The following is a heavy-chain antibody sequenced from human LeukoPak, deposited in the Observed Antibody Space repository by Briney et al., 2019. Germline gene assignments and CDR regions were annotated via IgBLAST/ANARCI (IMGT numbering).Heavy chain of an antibody. CDR2: ISGSGGST. Sequence: PGGSLRLSCAASGFTVSSNYMSWVRQAPGKGLEWVSAISGSGGSTYYADSVKGRFTISRDNSKNTLYLQMNSLRAEDTAVYYCAAQPITPTNWFDPWGQGTLVTVSS. CDR1: GFTVSSNY. CDR3: AAQPITPTNWFDP. V-gene: IGHV3-23*01. J-gene: IGHJ5*02. D-gene: IGHD5-24*01.